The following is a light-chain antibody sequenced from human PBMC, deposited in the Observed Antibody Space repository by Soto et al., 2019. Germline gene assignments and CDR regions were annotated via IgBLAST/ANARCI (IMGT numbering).Light chain of an antibody. J-gene: IGLJ3*02. CDR3: MSYIASTTTHWV. CDR1: SIDVGHPYNY. Sequence: QSALTQPASVSGSPGQSNTISCTGTSIDVGHPYNYVSWYQQYPGKAPKLLILGVSNRPSGISGRFSGSKSGNTASLTISGLQPEDEADYYCMSYIASTTTHWVLGGGTKLTVL. CDR2: GVS. V-gene: IGLV2-14*03.